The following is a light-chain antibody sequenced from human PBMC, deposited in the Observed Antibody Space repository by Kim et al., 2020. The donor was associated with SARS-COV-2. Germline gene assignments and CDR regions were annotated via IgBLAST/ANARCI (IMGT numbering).Light chain of an antibody. CDR2: ANT. Sequence: QSVLTQPPSVSGAPGQRVTISCTGSGSNIGAGFDVHWYQLLPGTAPKLLIYANTYRPSGVPERFSGSKSGTSASLAITGLQAEDEADYHCQSYDISLSAWVFGGGTQLTVL. V-gene: IGLV1-40*01. CDR3: QSYDISLSAWV. CDR1: GSNIGAGFD. J-gene: IGLJ2*01.